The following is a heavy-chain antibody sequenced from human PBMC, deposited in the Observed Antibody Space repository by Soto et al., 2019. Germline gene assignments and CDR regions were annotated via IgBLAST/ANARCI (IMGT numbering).Heavy chain of an antibody. D-gene: IGHD3-9*01. Sequence: GGPVEVFRQASWGTLTRAYMSWGGQAPGQGLEWMGIINPSGGTTNYAPKFQGRVTMTRDTSTSTVYMELSSLRSEDTAVYYCAQDILTGYSQVWGQGTLVTVSS. CDR1: WGTLTRAY. CDR3: AQDILTGYSQV. V-gene: IGHV1-46*01. J-gene: IGHJ4*02. CDR2: INPSGGTT.